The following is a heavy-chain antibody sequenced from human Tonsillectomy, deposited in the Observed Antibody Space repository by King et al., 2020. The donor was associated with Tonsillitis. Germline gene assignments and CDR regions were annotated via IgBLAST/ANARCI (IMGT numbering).Heavy chain of an antibody. CDR2: IDHSGGT. CDR1: GCSISSSNW. Sequence: QLQESGPGLVKPSGTLSLTCAVSGCSISSSNWWGWVRQPPGKGLGGIGGIDHSGGTNNNPSLKSRVTISVYKSKNQFSLKLRSVTAADTAVYYCARDGGSGWYGYWGQGTLVTVSS. D-gene: IGHD6-19*01. J-gene: IGHJ4*02. V-gene: IGHV4-4*02. CDR3: ARDGGSGWYGY.